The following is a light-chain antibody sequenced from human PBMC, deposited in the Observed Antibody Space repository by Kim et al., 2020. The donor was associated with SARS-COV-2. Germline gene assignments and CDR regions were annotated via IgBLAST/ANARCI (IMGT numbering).Light chain of an antibody. CDR3: QQRNSWPTVT. CDR2: DAS. J-gene: IGKJ4*01. Sequence: EIVLTQSPATLSLSPGERATLSCRASQGISSYLAWYQQKPGQAPRLLIYDASNRATGIPARFSGSGSGTDFTLTISSLEAEDFAVYYCQQRNSWPTVTFGGGTKVDIK. CDR1: QGISSY. V-gene: IGKV3-11*01.